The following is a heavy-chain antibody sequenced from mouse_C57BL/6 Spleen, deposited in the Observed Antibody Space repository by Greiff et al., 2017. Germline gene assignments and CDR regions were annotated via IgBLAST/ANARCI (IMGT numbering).Heavy chain of an antibody. Sequence: EVMLVESGGGLVKPGGSLKLSCAASGFTFSSYAMSWVRQTPEKRLEWVATISDGGSYTYYPDNVKGRFTISRDNAKNNLYLQMSHLKSEDTAMYYCARDHFDYWGQGTTRTVSS. J-gene: IGHJ2*01. CDR2: ISDGGSYT. V-gene: IGHV5-4*01. CDR3: ARDHFDY. CDR1: GFTFSSYA.